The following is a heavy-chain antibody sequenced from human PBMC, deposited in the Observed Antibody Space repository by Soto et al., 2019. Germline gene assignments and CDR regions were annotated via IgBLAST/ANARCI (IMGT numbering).Heavy chain of an antibody. J-gene: IGHJ3*02. D-gene: IGHD2-2*01. CDR2: ISAYNGNT. Sequence: GASVKVSFKGSGSSFTSGGISWVRQEPGQGLEWMGWISAYNGNTNYAQKLQGRVTITTDTSTSTAYMELRSLRSDDTAVYYCARVDCSSTSCYDAFDIWGQGTIVTVSS. CDR3: ARVDCSSTSCYDAFDI. V-gene: IGHV1-18*01. CDR1: GSSFTSGG.